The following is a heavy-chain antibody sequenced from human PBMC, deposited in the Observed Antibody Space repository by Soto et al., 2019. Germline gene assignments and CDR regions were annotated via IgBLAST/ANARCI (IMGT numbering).Heavy chain of an antibody. J-gene: IGHJ6*02. V-gene: IGHV1-69*13. CDR2: TIPILGTA. D-gene: IGHD3-22*01. CDR1: GGTFSSYA. Sequence: RASVKDSCKASGGTFSSYAISGLRQAPGQEREWMGGTIPILGTASDAQKFQGSETITADESTSTAYMELSSLRSEDTAVYYCARAHYYDSSGYVPFYYGMDVWGQGTTVTVSS. CDR3: ARAHYYDSSGYVPFYYGMDV.